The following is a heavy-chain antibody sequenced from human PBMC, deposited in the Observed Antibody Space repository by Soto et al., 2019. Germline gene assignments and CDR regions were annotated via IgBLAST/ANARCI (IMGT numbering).Heavy chain of an antibody. CDR2: IWYDESNK. D-gene: IGHD1-26*01. CDR3: AKGGSNAAMDV. J-gene: IGHJ6*02. CDR1: GFTFSYYG. Sequence: XGSLRLSCAASGFTFSYYGMHWVRQAPGKGLEWVAIIWYDESNKYYADSVTGRFTISRDNSNNMVYLQMNSLRAEDTAVYYCAKGGSNAAMDVWGQGTTVTVSS. V-gene: IGHV3-30*02.